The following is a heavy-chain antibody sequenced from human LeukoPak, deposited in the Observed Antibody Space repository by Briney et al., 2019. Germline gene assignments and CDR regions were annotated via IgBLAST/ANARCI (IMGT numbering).Heavy chain of an antibody. D-gene: IGHD1-1*01. V-gene: IGHV4-59*01. CDR1: GGSISSYY. CDR2: IYYSGST. Sequence: SETLSLTCTVSGGSISSYYWSWIRQPPGKGLEWIGYIYYSGSTNYNPSLKSRVTISVDTSKSQFSLKLSSVTAADTAVYYCARDPLNWRPFEIWGQGIVVTVSS. CDR3: ARDPLNWRPFEI. J-gene: IGHJ3*02.